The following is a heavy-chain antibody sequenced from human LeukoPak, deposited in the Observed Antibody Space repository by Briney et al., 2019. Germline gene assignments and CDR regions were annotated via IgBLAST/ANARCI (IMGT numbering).Heavy chain of an antibody. V-gene: IGHV1-46*01. J-gene: IGHJ5*02. Sequence: ASVKVSCKASGYTFTSYYMHWVPQAPGQRLDWMVIINPSGGSTSYAQKFQGRVTMTRDTSTSTVYMELSSLRSEDTAVYYCARGLQRGYCSGGSCYYWFDPWGQGTLVTVSS. CDR1: GYTFTSYY. CDR3: ARGLQRGYCSGGSCYYWFDP. D-gene: IGHD2-15*01. CDR2: INPSGGST.